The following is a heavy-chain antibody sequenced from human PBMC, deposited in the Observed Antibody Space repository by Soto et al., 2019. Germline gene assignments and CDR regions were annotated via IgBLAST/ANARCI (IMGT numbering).Heavy chain of an antibody. CDR3: ARTRATYKAALDY. V-gene: IGHV3-48*02. J-gene: IGHJ4*02. CDR1: GFSFSSYS. Sequence: GGSLRLSCVASGFSFSSYSMNWVRQAPGKGLEWVSYISSSSGTIYHADSVKGRFTISRDNAKNSLYLQMNSLRDEDTAVYYCARTRATYKAALDYWGQGTLVTVSS. D-gene: IGHD5-12*01. CDR2: ISSSSGTI.